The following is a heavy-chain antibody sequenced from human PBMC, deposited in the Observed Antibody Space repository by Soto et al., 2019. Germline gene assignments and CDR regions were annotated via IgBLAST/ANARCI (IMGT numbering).Heavy chain of an antibody. CDR1: GFTFSSYS. CDR2: ISYDGINK. CDR3: ARLRGWRYRPLDY. Sequence: GGSLRPSCAASGFTFSSYSIHWVRQAPGKGLEWVAVISYDGINKYYADSVKGRFTISRENSKNTLYLQMNSLRGEDTAVYYCARLRGWRYRPLDYWGQGTLVTVSS. V-gene: IGHV3-30-3*01. J-gene: IGHJ4*02. D-gene: IGHD3-3*01.